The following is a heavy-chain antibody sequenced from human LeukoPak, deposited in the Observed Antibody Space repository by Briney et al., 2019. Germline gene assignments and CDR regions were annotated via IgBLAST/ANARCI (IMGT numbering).Heavy chain of an antibody. CDR1: GFTVTINH. CDR2: LYSDGRT. V-gene: IGHV3-53*01. J-gene: IGHJ3*01. Sequence: GGSLRLPCAASGFTVTINHMSWVRQAPGKGLEWVSVLYSDGRTFYPASVKGRFTISRDSSKTTLYLQMNSLRAEDTALYYCATSSLGWGPDAFDVWGQGTVVTVSS. D-gene: IGHD6-19*01. CDR3: ATSSLGWGPDAFDV.